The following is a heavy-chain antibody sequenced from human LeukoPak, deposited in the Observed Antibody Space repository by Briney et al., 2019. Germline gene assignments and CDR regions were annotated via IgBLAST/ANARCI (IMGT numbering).Heavy chain of an antibody. CDR2: IYYSGST. D-gene: IGHD3-10*01. V-gene: IGHV4-59*08. Sequence: SETLSLTYTVSGGSISSYYWSWIRQPPGKGLEWIGYIYYSGSTNYNPSLKSRVTISVDTSKNQFSLELSSVTAADTAVYYCAGTTGSSGGYWGQGTLVTVSS. CDR3: AGTTGSSGGY. CDR1: GGSISSYY. J-gene: IGHJ4*02.